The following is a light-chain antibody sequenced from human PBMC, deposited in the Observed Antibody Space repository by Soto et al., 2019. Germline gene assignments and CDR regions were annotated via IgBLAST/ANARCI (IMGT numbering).Light chain of an antibody. V-gene: IGLV3-1*01. Sequence: SYELTQPPSVSVSPGQTASITCSGDKLGDKYACWCQQKPGQSPVLLIYQDSKRPSGIPERFSGSNSGNTATLTISGTQAMDEADYYCQAWDSSTYLVFGGGTKLTVL. CDR1: KLGDKY. CDR3: QAWDSSTYLV. CDR2: QDS. J-gene: IGLJ2*01.